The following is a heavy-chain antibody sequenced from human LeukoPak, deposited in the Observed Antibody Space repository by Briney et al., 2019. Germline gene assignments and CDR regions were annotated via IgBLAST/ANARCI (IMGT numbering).Heavy chain of an antibody. D-gene: IGHD6-19*01. CDR2: ISDGGT. Sequence: GGSLRLSCAASGFIFSRHAMSWVRQVPGKGLEWVSSISDGGTFYSDSVKGRFAISRDNSKNTLYLQMNSLRAEDTALYHCAKGLPGSGWAFHYWGQGTLVTVSS. CDR1: GFIFSRHA. J-gene: IGHJ4*02. CDR3: AKGLPGSGWAFHY. V-gene: IGHV3-23*01.